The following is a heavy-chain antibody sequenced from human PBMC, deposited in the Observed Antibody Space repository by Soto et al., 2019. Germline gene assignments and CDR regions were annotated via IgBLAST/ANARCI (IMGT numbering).Heavy chain of an antibody. D-gene: IGHD3-10*01. J-gene: IGHJ5*02. V-gene: IGHV3-23*01. CDR2: ISGSGGST. Sequence: EVQLLESGGGLVQPGGSLRLSCAASGFTFSSYAMSWVRQAPGKGLEWVSAISGSGGSTYYADSVKGRFTISRDNSKNTLYLQRNSLRAEDTAVYYCAKDARPYPTMVRGNWFDPWGQGTLVTVSS. CDR3: AKDARPYPTMVRGNWFDP. CDR1: GFTFSSYA.